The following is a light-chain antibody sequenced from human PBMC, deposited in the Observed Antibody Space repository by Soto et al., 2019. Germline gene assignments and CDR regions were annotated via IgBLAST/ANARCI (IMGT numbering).Light chain of an antibody. CDR3: SSYAGRLV. CDR2: EVS. J-gene: IGLJ2*01. V-gene: IGLV2-8*01. Sequence: QSALTQPPSASGSPGQSVTISCTGTSSDVGGYNSVSWYQQHPGKAHRLMIYEVSKRPSGVPDRFSGSKSGSTASLTVSGLQAEEEADYYCSSYAGRLVFGGGTKLTVL. CDR1: SSDVGGYNS.